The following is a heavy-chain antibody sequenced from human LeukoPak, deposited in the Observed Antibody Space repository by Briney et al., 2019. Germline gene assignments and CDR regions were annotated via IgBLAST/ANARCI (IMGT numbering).Heavy chain of an antibody. V-gene: IGHV3-7*01. CDR1: GFPFSDYW. CDR3: SRSLDY. Sequence: PGGSLRLSCAASGFPFSDYWMDWVRQAPGKGVEWVANIKQDGSEKYYADSVKGRFTISRDNAKNSLYLQMNSLRAEDTAVYYCSRSLDYWGQGALVTVSS. CDR2: IKQDGSEK. J-gene: IGHJ4*02.